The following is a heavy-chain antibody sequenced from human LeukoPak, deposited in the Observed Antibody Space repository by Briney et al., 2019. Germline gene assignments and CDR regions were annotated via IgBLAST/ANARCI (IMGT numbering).Heavy chain of an antibody. J-gene: IGHJ6*02. CDR1: GFTFSSYS. D-gene: IGHD3-22*01. CDR2: ISSSSSYI. CDR3: VTDSSGYSSNYYYGMDV. V-gene: IGHV3-21*01. Sequence: GGSLRLSCAASGFTFSSYSMNWVRQAPGKGLEWVSSISSSSSYIYYADSVKGRFTISRDNAKNSLYLQMNSLRAEDTAVYYCVTDSSGYSSNYYYGMDVWGQGTTVTVSS.